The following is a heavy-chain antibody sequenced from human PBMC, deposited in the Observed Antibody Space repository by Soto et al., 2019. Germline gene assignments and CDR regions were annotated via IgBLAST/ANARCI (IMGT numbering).Heavy chain of an antibody. J-gene: IGHJ6*02. V-gene: IGHV3-48*03. D-gene: IGHD3-3*01. CDR2: ISSSGSTI. Sequence: PGGSLRLSCAASGFTFSSYEMNWVRQAPGKGLEWVSYISSSGSTIYYADSVKGRFTIPRDNAKNSLYLQMNSLRAEDTAVYYCARGLRFLEWLPEPMDVWGQGTTVTVSS. CDR3: ARGLRFLEWLPEPMDV. CDR1: GFTFSSYE.